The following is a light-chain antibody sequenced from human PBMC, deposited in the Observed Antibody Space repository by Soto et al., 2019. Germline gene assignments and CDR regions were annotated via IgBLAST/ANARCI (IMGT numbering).Light chain of an antibody. Sequence: EIVMTQSPATLSVSAGERVTLSCRASQIISSSLAWYQQKPGQAPSLLFYGASTRASGVPARFSGSGSGTEFTLTISSLQSEDFAVYYCHQYNGWPRTFGQGTKVEI. V-gene: IGKV3-15*01. CDR3: HQYNGWPRT. J-gene: IGKJ1*01. CDR2: GAS. CDR1: QIISSS.